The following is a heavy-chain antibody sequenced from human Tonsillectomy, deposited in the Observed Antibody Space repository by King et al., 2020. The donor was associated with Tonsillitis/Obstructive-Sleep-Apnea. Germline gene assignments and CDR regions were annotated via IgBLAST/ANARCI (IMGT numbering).Heavy chain of an antibody. D-gene: IGHD3-3*01. Sequence: VQLQQWGAGLLKPSETLSLTCAVYGGSFSGYYWSWIRQPPGKGLEWIGEINHSGSTNYNPSLKSRVTISVDTSKNQFSLKLSSVTAADTAVYYCARVVGGITIFGVVSAYYGMDVWGQGTTVTVSS. V-gene: IGHV4-34*01. CDR1: GGSFSGYY. J-gene: IGHJ6*02. CDR2: INHSGST. CDR3: ARVVGGITIFGVVSAYYGMDV.